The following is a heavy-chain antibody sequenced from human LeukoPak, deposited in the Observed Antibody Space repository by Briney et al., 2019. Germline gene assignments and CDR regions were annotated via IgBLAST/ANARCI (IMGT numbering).Heavy chain of an antibody. J-gene: IGHJ4*02. Sequence: SETLSLTCAVYGGSFSGYYWSWIRQPPGKGLEWIGAINHSGSTNYNPSLKSRVTISVDTSKNQFSLKLSSVTAADTAVYYCARMIGSGWYFFDYWGQGTLVTVSS. CDR1: GGSFSGYY. V-gene: IGHV4-34*01. CDR2: INHSGST. D-gene: IGHD6-19*01. CDR3: ARMIGSGWYFFDY.